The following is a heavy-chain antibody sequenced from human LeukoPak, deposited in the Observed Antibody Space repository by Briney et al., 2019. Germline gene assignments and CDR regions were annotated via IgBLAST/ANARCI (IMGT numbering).Heavy chain of an antibody. CDR3: ARDQNYDGRPWVGAFDI. Sequence: GGSLRLSCAVSGFIFDDYAMHWVRQAPGKGLEWVSGITWGRDNLAYADSVKGRFTISRDNRKNLLHLQMNSLRPDDLAVYYCARDQNYDGRPWVGAFDIWGQGTMVTVSS. J-gene: IGHJ3*02. D-gene: IGHD3-22*01. V-gene: IGHV3-9*03. CDR2: ITWGRDNL. CDR1: GFIFDDYA.